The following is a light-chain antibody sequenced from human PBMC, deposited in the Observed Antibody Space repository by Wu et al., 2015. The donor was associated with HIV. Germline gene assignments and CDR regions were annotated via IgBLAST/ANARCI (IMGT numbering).Light chain of an antibody. CDR1: QRISSRY. CDR3: QHYNNWPHT. CDR2: GAS. V-gene: IGKV3-15*01. Sequence: EIVLTQFPGTLSLSPGERATLSCRASQRISSRYLAWYQQKPGQAPRLLICGASTRATGIPATFSGSGSGTEFTLTISSMQSEYFAVYYCQHYNNWPHTFGQGTKLEIK. J-gene: IGKJ2*01.